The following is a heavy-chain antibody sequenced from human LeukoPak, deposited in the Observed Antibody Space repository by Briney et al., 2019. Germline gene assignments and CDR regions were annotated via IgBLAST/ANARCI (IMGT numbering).Heavy chain of an antibody. D-gene: IGHD3-3*01. Sequence: SQTLSLTCTVSGDSISSANYYWSWVRQPPGKGLEWIGYIYYSGSTYYNPSLKSRVTISSDMSKNQFSLKLNSVTAADTAVYYCARDRKYHDFWSGYSDVWGQGTVVTVSS. CDR3: ARDRKYHDFWSGYSDV. V-gene: IGHV4-30-4*01. CDR2: IYYSGST. CDR1: GDSISSANYY. J-gene: IGHJ3*01.